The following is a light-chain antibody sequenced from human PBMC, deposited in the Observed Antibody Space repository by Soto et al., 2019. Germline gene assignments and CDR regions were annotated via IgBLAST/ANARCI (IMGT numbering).Light chain of an antibody. Sequence: EIVLTQSPVTLSLSPGERATLSCRASQSVSTYLAWYQQKPGQAPRLLIYDAFKRATGIPARFSGSGSGTDFTLTISSLEPEDFAVYYCQQRSNWPSTFGGGTKVEI. CDR3: QQRSNWPST. J-gene: IGKJ4*01. CDR1: QSVSTY. V-gene: IGKV3-11*01. CDR2: DAF.